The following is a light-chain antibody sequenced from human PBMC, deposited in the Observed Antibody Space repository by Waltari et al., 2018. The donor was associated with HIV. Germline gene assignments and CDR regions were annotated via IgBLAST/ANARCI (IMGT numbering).Light chain of an antibody. Sequence: QSVLTQPPSVSGAPGQRVTISCTGSSSNIGAGYDVNWYQQLPGTAPKLLIYNNSNRPSGVPDRFSGSKSGTSASLAITGLQAEYEADYYCQSYDSSLSGSDVFGTGTKVTVL. CDR1: SSNIGAGYD. V-gene: IGLV1-40*01. CDR3: QSYDSSLSGSDV. CDR2: NNS. J-gene: IGLJ1*01.